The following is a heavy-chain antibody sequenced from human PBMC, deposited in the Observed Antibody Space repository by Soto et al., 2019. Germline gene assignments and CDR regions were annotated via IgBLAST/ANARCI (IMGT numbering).Heavy chain of an antibody. CDR3: ARIITMVRDRSYFDY. J-gene: IGHJ4*02. CDR2: IYPGDSDT. D-gene: IGHD3-10*01. V-gene: IGHV5-51*01. Sequence: GESLKISCKGSGYSFTSYWIGWVRQMPGKGLEWMGIIYPGDSDTRYSPSFQGQVTISADKSISTAYLQWSSLKASDTAMYYCARIITMVRDRSYFDYWGQGTLVTVSS. CDR1: GYSFTSYW.